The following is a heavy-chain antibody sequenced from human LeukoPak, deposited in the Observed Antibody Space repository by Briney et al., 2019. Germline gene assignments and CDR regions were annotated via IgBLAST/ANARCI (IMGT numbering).Heavy chain of an antibody. V-gene: IGHV3-11*01. CDR3: ARDRNYYGSGNQDY. J-gene: IGHJ4*02. CDR1: GFTFSDYY. D-gene: IGHD3-10*01. CDR2: ISSSGSSI. Sequence: GGSLRLSCAGSGFTFSDYYMSWIRQAPGKGLEWVSYISSSGSSIDYADSVKGRFTISRDNAKKSLYVQMNSLRAEDTAVYYCARDRNYYGSGNQDYWGQGTLVTVSS.